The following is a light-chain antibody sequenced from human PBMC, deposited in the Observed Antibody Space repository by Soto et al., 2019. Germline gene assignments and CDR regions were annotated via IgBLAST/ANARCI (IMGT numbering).Light chain of an antibody. Sequence: EVVLTQSPGTLSLSPGERATLSCRASQGVTTAYLAWYQHKPGQAPRLLIYGASNRATGIPDRFSGSGSVTDFTLPISRLEPEDFAVYSCQQYGASPLFTFGPGTKVDLK. J-gene: IGKJ3*01. CDR3: QQYGASPLFT. V-gene: IGKV3-20*01. CDR2: GAS. CDR1: QGVTTAY.